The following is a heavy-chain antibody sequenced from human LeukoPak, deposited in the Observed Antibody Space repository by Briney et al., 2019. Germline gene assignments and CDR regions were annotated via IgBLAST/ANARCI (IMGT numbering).Heavy chain of an antibody. J-gene: IGHJ3*01. Sequence: GGSLRLSCVASGFTFSSYEINWVRQAPGKGLEWVSYISRSGGDKYYADSVKGRFTISRDNAKNSLYLQMNSLRAEDTAVYHCFSFDSDSSAPVALWGQGTMVSVSS. CDR2: ISRSGGDK. V-gene: IGHV3-48*03. CDR3: FSFDSDSSAPVAL. CDR1: GFTFSSYE. D-gene: IGHD3-22*01.